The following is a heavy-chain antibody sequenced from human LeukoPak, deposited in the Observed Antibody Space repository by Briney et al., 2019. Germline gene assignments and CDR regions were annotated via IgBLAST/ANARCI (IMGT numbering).Heavy chain of an antibody. J-gene: IGHJ6*03. D-gene: IGHD2-2*01. Sequence: SETLCLTCAVYGGSFSGYYWSWIRQPPGKGLEWIGEINHSGSTNYNPSLKSRVTISVDTSKNQFSLKLSSVTAADTAVYYCAREWWGYCSSTSCYGAYYYYYMDVWGKGTTVTVSS. CDR3: AREWWGYCSSTSCYGAYYYYYMDV. CDR2: INHSGST. V-gene: IGHV4-34*01. CDR1: GGSFSGYY.